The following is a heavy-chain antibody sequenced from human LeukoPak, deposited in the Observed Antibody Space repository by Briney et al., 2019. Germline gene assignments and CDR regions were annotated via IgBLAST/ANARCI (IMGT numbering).Heavy chain of an antibody. CDR3: ARGYCSSTSCYKHDY. V-gene: IGHV3-30-3*01. CDR1: GFTFSSYA. CDR2: ISYDGSNK. J-gene: IGHJ4*02. D-gene: IGHD2-2*02. Sequence: GMSLRLSCAASGFTFSSYAMHWVRQAPGKGLEWVAVISYDGSNKYYADSVKGRFTISRDNSKNTLYLQMNSLRAEDTAVYYCARGYCSSTSCYKHDYWGQGTLVTVSS.